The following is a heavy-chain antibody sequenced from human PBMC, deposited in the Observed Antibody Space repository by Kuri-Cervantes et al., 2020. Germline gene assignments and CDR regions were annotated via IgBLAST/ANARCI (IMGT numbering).Heavy chain of an antibody. V-gene: IGHV1-69*13. CDR2: IIPIFGTA. Sequence: SVKVSCKASGGTFSNYVITWVRQAPGLGLEWMGGIIPIFGTANYAQKFQGRVTITADESTSTAYMELSSLRSEDTAVYYCARAVYGSGNHWFDPWGQGTLVTVSS. CDR1: GGTFSNYV. CDR3: ARAVYGSGNHWFDP. J-gene: IGHJ5*02. D-gene: IGHD3-10*01.